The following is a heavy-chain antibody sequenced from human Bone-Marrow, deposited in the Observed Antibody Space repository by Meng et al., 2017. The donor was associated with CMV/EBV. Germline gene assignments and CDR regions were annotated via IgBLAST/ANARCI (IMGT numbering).Heavy chain of an antibody. CDR1: GGSISSDDYY. Sequence: SETLSHTCTVSGGSISSDDYYWSWIRQPPGKGLEWIGYIYYSGNTYYNPSLKSRLTISVDTSKNQFSLKLNSVTAADTALYYCARTTVTTGGWFDPWGQGTLVTVSS. D-gene: IGHD4-17*01. V-gene: IGHV4-30-4*08. CDR3: ARTTVTTGGWFDP. CDR2: IYYSGNT. J-gene: IGHJ5*02.